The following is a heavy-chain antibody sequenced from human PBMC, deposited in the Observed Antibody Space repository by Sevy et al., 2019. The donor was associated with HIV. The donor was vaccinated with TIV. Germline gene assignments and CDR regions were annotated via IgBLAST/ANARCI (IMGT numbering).Heavy chain of an antibody. D-gene: IGHD4-17*01. V-gene: IGHV4-61*01. CDR1: GGSVSSGSYY. CDR2: IFYSGST. Sequence: SETLSLTCTVSGGSVSSGSYYWSWIRQPPGKGLEWIGNIFYSGSTNYNPSLKDRVTISVDTSKSQFSLKLSSVTAADTAVYYCARCRSSYSDYATGSFVSWGQGTLVADSS. CDR3: ARCRSSYSDYATGSFVS. J-gene: IGHJ4*02.